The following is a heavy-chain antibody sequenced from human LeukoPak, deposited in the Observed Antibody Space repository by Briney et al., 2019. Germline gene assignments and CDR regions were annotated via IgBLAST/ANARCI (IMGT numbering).Heavy chain of an antibody. V-gene: IGHV5-51*01. D-gene: IGHD2-8*01. Sequence: GESLKISRKGSGYTFTNYWIGWVRQMPGKGLEWMGIIYPGDSDSRYSPSFQGQVTISADKSISTAYLQWSSLKASDTAMYYCARSVGYCSDGVCSVFDYWGQGTLVTVSS. CDR2: IYPGDSDS. J-gene: IGHJ4*02. CDR1: GYTFTNYW. CDR3: ARSVGYCSDGVCSVFDY.